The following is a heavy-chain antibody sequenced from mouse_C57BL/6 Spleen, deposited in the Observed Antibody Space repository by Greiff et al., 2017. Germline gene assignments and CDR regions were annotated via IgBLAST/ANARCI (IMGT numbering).Heavy chain of an antibody. J-gene: IGHJ4*01. V-gene: IGHV5-12*01. Sequence: EVQLVESGGGLVQPGGSLKLSCAASGFTFSDYYMYWVRQTPEKRLEWVAYISNGGGSTYYPDTVKGRFTISRDNAKNTLYLQMSRLKSEDTAMYYCARQYYYGYAMDYWGQGTSVTVSS. D-gene: IGHD1-1*01. CDR1: GFTFSDYY. CDR2: ISNGGGST. CDR3: ARQYYYGYAMDY.